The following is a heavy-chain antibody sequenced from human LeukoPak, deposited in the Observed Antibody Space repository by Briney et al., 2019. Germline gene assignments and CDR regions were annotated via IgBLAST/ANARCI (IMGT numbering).Heavy chain of an antibody. Sequence: PGGSLRLSCAASVFTFSTYGMTWVRQAPGKGLEWVSGISGSGGTTYYADSVKGRFTISRDNSKNTLYLLMSSLRADDTAVYYCAKRDGGYWGQGTLVTVSS. V-gene: IGHV3-23*01. D-gene: IGHD3-10*01. CDR1: VFTFSTYG. J-gene: IGHJ4*02. CDR2: ISGSGGTT. CDR3: AKRDGGY.